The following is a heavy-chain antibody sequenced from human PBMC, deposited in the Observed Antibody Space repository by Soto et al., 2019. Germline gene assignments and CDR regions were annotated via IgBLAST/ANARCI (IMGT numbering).Heavy chain of an antibody. D-gene: IGHD1-26*01. J-gene: IGHJ4*02. V-gene: IGHV2-26*01. CDR3: ARHGRGVGARPLDY. CDR2: IFSNDEK. CDR1: GFSLSNARMG. Sequence: SGPTLVNPTETLTLTCTVSGFSLSNARMGVSWIRQPPGKALEWLANIFSNDEKSYSKSLKSRLTISKDTSKSQVVLTLTNMDPVDISTYYCARHGRGVGARPLDYWGQGTLVTVSS.